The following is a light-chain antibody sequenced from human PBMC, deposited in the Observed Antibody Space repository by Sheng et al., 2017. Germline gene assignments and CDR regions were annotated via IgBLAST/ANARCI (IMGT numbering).Light chain of an antibody. CDR2: AAS. Sequence: DIQMTQSPSSLSASVGDRVTITCRASQDIRIYLGWYQQRPGKVPNLLIYAASTLHSGVPSRFSGSGSGTDFTLTISSLQPDDFATYYCQQYDRYSVTFGQGTRLEIK. V-gene: IGKV1-27*01. CDR3: QQYDRYSVT. CDR1: QDIRIY. J-gene: IGKJ5*01.